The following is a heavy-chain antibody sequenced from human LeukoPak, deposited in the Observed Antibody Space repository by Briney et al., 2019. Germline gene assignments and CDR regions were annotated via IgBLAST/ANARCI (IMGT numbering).Heavy chain of an antibody. CDR3: ARYVNYDFWSGYPNYYYYYMDV. CDR2: TYYSGST. D-gene: IGHD3-3*01. Sequence: PSETLSLTCTVSGGSISSYYWSWIRQPPGKGLEWIGYTYYSGSTNYNPSLKSRVTISVDTSKNQFSLKLSSVTAADTAVYYCARYVNYDFWSGYPNYYYYYMDVWGKGTTVTVSS. V-gene: IGHV4-59*01. CDR1: GGSISSYY. J-gene: IGHJ6*03.